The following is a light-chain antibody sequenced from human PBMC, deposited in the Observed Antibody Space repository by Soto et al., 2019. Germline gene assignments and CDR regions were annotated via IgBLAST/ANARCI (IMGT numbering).Light chain of an antibody. Sequence: EIVLMQSPGTLSLSPGERATLSCRASQTLRRTYIAWYQQKPGQAPGVLIYGASKRAAGIPDRFSGSGSGTDFSLTISRLEPEDFAVYYCHQYDNAPQTYGQGTKVDIK. V-gene: IGKV3-20*01. CDR1: QTLRRTY. CDR2: GAS. CDR3: HQYDNAPQT. J-gene: IGKJ2*01.